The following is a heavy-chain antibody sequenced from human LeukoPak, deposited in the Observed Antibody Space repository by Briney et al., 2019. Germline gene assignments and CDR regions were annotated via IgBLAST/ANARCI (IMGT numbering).Heavy chain of an antibody. V-gene: IGHV3-30*18. CDR1: GFTFSSYG. J-gene: IGHJ5*02. D-gene: IGHD2-2*01. Sequence: PGGSLRLSCAASGFTFSSYGMHWVRQAPGKGLEWVAVISYDGSNKYYADSVKGRFTISRDNSKNTLYRQMNSLRAEDTAVYYCANSGPSGRYCSSTSCHHNWFDPWGQGTLVTVSS. CDR2: ISYDGSNK. CDR3: ANSGPSGRYCSSTSCHHNWFDP.